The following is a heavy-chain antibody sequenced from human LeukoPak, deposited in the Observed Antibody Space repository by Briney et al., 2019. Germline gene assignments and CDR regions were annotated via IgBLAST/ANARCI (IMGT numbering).Heavy chain of an antibody. CDR3: ARSSFGYDFWSGQAFDY. D-gene: IGHD3-3*01. CDR1: GGSISSYY. CDR2: IYTSGST. J-gene: IGHJ4*02. V-gene: IGHV4-4*09. Sequence: SETLSLTCTVSGGSISSYYWSWIRQPPGQGLEWIGYIYTSGSTNYNPSLKSRVTISVDTSKNQFSLKLSSVTAADTAVYYCARSSFGYDFWSGQAFDYWGQGTLVTVSS.